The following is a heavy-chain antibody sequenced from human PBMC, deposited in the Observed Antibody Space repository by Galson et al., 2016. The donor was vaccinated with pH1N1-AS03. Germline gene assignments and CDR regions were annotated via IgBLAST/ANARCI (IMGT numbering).Heavy chain of an antibody. V-gene: IGHV3-48*03. J-gene: IGHJ6*02. CDR3: ARVGVVGPPYGMDV. Sequence: LRLSCAASGFTFRSYEMNWVRQAPGKGLEWVSYISSSGSTIYYADSVKGRFTLSRDNAKNSLYLQMNSLRAEDTAVYYCARVGVVGPPYGMDVWGQGTTVTVSS. CDR1: GFTFRSYE. D-gene: IGHD2-15*01. CDR2: ISSSGSTI.